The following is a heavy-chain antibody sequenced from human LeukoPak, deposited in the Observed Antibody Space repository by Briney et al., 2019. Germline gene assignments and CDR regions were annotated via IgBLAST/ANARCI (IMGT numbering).Heavy chain of an antibody. V-gene: IGHV3-23*01. CDR3: AKDRWSSTSMRWFDP. Sequence: GGSLRLSCAASGFTFSSYAMSWVRQAPGKGLEWVSAISGSGGSTYYADFVKGRFTISRDNSKNTLYLQMNSLRAEDTAVYYCAKDRWSSTSMRWFDPWGQGTLVTVSS. CDR1: GFTFSSYA. CDR2: ISGSGGST. D-gene: IGHD2-2*01. J-gene: IGHJ5*02.